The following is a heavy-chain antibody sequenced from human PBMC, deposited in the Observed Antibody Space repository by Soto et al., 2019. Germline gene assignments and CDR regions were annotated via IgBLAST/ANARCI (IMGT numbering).Heavy chain of an antibody. CDR2: IYKSATT. D-gene: IGHD7-27*01. CDR3: ACCRFCLTVRCFPSWFDS. CDR1: GDSIATVDYF. Sequence: TRSLPGSFSGDSIATVDYFGAWIRQPPGQAGEYIGYIYKSATTYYNPSLESRVAISLYTSKSQFSLNVSSVPATDTAVYFCACCRFCLTVRCFPSWFDSWGQGTLVTVSS. V-gene: IGHV4-30-4*01. J-gene: IGHJ5*01.